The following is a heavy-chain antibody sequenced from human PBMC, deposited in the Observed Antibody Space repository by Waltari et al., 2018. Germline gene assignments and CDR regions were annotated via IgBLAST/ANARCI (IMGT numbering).Heavy chain of an antibody. Sequence: EVQLVESGGGLVQSGGSLRLSCAASGFIFSNLWFNLVRQVPGKGLEWLSYISSSGGSIKYADSLKGRFTVSRDNARNSLHLQMNSLRAEDTAVYYCAREGYSSYFDYWGQGALVTVSS. J-gene: IGHJ4*02. CDR2: ISSSGGSI. CDR3: AREGYSSYFDY. V-gene: IGHV3-48*03. CDR1: GFIFSNLW. D-gene: IGHD5-18*01.